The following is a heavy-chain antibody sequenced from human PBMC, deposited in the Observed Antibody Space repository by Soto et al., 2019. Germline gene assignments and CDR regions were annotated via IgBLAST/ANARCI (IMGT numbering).Heavy chain of an antibody. J-gene: IGHJ6*02. CDR1: GGAISSGAYC. D-gene: IGHD3-22*01. CDR3: AREPGRYYDSSGFLIYYGMDV. V-gene: IGHV4-31*03. Sequence: QVQLQESGPGLVKPSQTLPLTCTVSGGAISSGAYCWSWIRQHPGKGLEWIGYICNSGSTYYNPSLKSRVTISIDTSKNQFSLKLSSVTAADTAVYYCAREPGRYYDSSGFLIYYGMDVWGQGTTVTVSS. CDR2: ICNSGST.